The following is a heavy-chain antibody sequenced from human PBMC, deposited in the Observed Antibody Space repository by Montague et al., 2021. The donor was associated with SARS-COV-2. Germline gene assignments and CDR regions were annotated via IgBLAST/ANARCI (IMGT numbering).Heavy chain of an antibody. Sequence: SLRLSCAASGFTFSIYWMSWVRQAPGKGLEWVANIKQDGSEKYYVDSVKGRFTISRDNAKNSLYLQMNSLRAEDTAVYYCARVPSSIWYFEYRGQGTLVTVSS. J-gene: IGHJ4*02. D-gene: IGHD6-13*01. CDR1: GFTFSIYW. CDR3: ARVPSSIWYFEY. V-gene: IGHV3-7*01. CDR2: IKQDGSEK.